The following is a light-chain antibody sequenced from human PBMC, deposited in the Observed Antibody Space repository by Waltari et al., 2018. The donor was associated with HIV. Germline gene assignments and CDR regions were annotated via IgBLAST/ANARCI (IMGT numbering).Light chain of an antibody. V-gene: IGKV1-39*01. CDR3: QQSYSTLFT. CDR1: QRSSSY. CDR2: AAS. J-gene: IGKJ3*01. Sequence: DIQMTQSSSSLSASVGDRVELTCRASQRSSSYLNWYQQKPGKAPKLLIYAASSLQSGVPSRFSGSGSGTDFTLTISSLQPEDFATYYCQQSYSTLFTFGPGTKVDIK.